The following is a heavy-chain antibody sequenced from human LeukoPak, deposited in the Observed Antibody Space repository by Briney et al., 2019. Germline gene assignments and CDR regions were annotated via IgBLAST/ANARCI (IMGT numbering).Heavy chain of an antibody. J-gene: IGHJ4*02. CDR3: AKDQDYYDSSGYYFSFDY. Sequence: GGSLRLSCAASGSTFSTSWMSWVRQALGKGQEWVSAISGSGGSTYYADSVKGRFTISRDNSKNTLYLQMNSLRAEDTAVYYCAKDQDYYDSSGYYFSFDYWGQGTLVTVSS. D-gene: IGHD3-22*01. CDR2: ISGSGGST. CDR1: GSTFSTSW. V-gene: IGHV3-23*01.